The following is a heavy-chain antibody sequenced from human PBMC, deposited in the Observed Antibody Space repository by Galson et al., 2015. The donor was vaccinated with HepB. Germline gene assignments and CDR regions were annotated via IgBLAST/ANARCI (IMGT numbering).Heavy chain of an antibody. D-gene: IGHD1-1*01. V-gene: IGHV3-21*01. CDR1: GFTFSSYS. CDR3: ARVIGAINWNYGYFDL. Sequence: SLRLSCAASGFTFSSYSMNWVRQAPGKGLEWVSSISSSSSYIYYADSVKGRFTISRDNAKNSLYLQMNSLRAEDTAVYYCARVIGAINWNYGYFDLWGRGTLVTVSS. J-gene: IGHJ2*01. CDR2: ISSSSSYI.